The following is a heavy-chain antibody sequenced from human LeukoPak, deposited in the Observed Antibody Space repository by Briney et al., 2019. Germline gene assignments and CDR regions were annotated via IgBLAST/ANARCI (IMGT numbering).Heavy chain of an antibody. CDR3: ARAIYSYGSDFDY. CDR2: ISAYNGNT. J-gene: IGHJ4*02. V-gene: IGHV1-18*04. Sequence: GASVTVSCKASGYTFTGYYMHWVRQAPGQGLEWMGWISAYNGNTNYAQKLQGRVTMTTDTSTSTAYMELRSLRSDDTAVYYCARAIYSYGSDFDYWGQGTLVTVSS. CDR1: GYTFTGYY. D-gene: IGHD5-18*01.